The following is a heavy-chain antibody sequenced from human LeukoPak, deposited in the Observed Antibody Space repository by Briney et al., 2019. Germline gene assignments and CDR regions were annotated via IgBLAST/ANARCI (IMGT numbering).Heavy chain of an antibody. CDR2: ISYDGSNK. CDR3: AKAPGGCSSTSCYSLDY. D-gene: IGHD2-2*01. Sequence: GRSLRLSCAASGFTFSSYGMHWVRQAPGKGLEWVAVISYDGSNKYYADSVKGRFTISRDNSKNTLYLQMNSLRAEDTAVYCCAKAPGGCSSTSCYSLDYWGQGTLVTVSS. V-gene: IGHV3-30*18. CDR1: GFTFSSYG. J-gene: IGHJ4*02.